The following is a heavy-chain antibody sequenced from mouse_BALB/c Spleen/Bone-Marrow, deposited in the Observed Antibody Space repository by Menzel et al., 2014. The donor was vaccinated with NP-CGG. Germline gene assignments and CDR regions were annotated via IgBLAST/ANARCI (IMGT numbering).Heavy chain of an antibody. CDR2: ISTYYGDA. V-gene: IGHV1S137*01. CDR1: GYTFTDYA. J-gene: IGHJ4*01. Sequence: QVHVKQSGAELVRPGVSVKISCKGSGYTFTDYAMHWVKRSHAKSLEWIGVISTYYGDASYNQKFKGKATMTVDKSSTTAYMELARLTSEDSAIYYCARDAMDYWGQGTSVTVSS. CDR3: ARDAMDY.